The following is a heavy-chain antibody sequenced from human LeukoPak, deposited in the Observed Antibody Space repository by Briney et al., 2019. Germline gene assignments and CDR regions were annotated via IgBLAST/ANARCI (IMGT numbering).Heavy chain of an antibody. CDR1: GFTFSSYE. J-gene: IGHJ4*02. CDR3: ARLGYGSGSYFDY. V-gene: IGHV3-48*03. CDR2: ISSSGSTI. D-gene: IGHD3-10*01. Sequence: GGSLRLSCAASGFTFSSYEMNWVRQAPGKGLEWVSYISSSGSTIYYADSVKGRFTISRDNAKNSLYLQMNSLRAEDTAVYYCARLGYGSGSYFDYWGQGTLVTVSS.